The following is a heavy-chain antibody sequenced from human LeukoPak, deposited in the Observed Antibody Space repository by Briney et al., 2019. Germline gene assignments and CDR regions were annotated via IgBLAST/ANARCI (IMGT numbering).Heavy chain of an antibody. Sequence: GGSLRLSCAASGFTFSIYGMPWVRQAPGKGLEWVAVIWYDGSNKYYADSVKGRLTISRDNSKNTLYLQMNSLRAEDTAVYYCATIYDSSGATEDDAFDIWGQGTMVTVSS. CDR3: ATIYDSSGATEDDAFDI. D-gene: IGHD3-22*01. CDR2: IWYDGSNK. V-gene: IGHV3-33*01. J-gene: IGHJ3*02. CDR1: GFTFSIYG.